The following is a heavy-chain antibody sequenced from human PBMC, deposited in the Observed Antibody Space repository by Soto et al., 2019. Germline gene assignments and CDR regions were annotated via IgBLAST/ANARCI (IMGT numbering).Heavy chain of an antibody. CDR2: IYYSGST. Sequence: SETLSLTCTVSGGSISSYYWSWIRQPPGKGLEWIGYIYYSGSTNYNPSLKSRVTISVDTSKNQFSLKLSSVTAADTAVYYCARDHIVGGWFDPWGQGTLVTVSS. J-gene: IGHJ5*02. D-gene: IGHD2-21*01. CDR3: ARDHIVGGWFDP. V-gene: IGHV4-59*01. CDR1: GGSISSYY.